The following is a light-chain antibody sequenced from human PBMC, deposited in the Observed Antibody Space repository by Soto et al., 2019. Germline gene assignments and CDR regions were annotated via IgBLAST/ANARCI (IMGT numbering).Light chain of an antibody. Sequence: EMSFTPSPGPLSFFPGGGGTLSWRASQSVSRNYVAWYQQKPGQAPRLLIYGASSRASGIPDRFSGSGSGADFTLSITRLEPEDFALYYCQQYGSTPLPFGGGTKVDI. CDR1: QSVSRNY. V-gene: IGKV3-20*01. J-gene: IGKJ4*01. CDR2: GAS. CDR3: QQYGSTPLP.